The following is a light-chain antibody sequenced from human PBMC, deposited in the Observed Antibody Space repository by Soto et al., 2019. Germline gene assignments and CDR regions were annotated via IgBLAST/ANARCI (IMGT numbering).Light chain of an antibody. CDR3: QQYYSYPWT. J-gene: IGKJ1*01. CDR2: GAS. Sequence: IVMTQSPATLSVSPGERPTLSYRASQSIRNNLIWYQQKSGQAPRLLIYGASTRATGIPARFSGSGSGTDFTLTISCLQSEDFATYYCQQYYSYPWTFGQGTQVDIK. CDR1: QSIRNN. V-gene: IGKV3-15*01.